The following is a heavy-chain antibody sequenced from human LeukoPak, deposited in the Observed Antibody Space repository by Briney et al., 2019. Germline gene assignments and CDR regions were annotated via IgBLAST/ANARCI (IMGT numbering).Heavy chain of an antibody. D-gene: IGHD6-13*01. CDR3: ASLLPIAAVGFDY. CDR1: GFTFSSYE. CDR2: ISSSGSTI. J-gene: IGHJ4*02. Sequence: GGSLRLSCAASGFTFSSYEMNWVRQAPGKGLEWISHISSSGSTIYCADSVKGRFSISRDNAKNSLYLQMNSLRAEDTAVYYCASLLPIAAVGFDYWGQGALVTVSS. V-gene: IGHV3-48*03.